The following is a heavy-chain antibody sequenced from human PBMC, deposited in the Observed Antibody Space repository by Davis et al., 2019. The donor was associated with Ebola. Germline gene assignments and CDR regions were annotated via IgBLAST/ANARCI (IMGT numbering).Heavy chain of an antibody. CDR3: ERSIGLMVYAMGWFDP. Sequence: ASVKVSCKASGYTFTSYYMHWVRQAPGQGLEWMGIINPSGGSTSYAQKFQGRVTMTRDTSTSTVYMELGSLRSEDTAVYYCERSIGLMVYAMGWFDPWGQGTLVTVSS. CDR1: GYTFTSYY. CDR2: INPSGGST. V-gene: IGHV1-46*01. D-gene: IGHD2-8*01. J-gene: IGHJ5*02.